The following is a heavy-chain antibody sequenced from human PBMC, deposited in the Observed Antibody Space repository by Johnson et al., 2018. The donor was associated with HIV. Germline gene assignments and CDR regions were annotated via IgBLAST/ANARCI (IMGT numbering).Heavy chain of an antibody. CDR1: GFTFSSYD. Sequence: VQLVESGGGLVQPGGSLRLSCAASGFTFSSYDMHWVRQATGKGLEWVSAIGTAGDTYYPGSVKGRFTISRENAKNSLHLQMNSLRAEDTAVYFCARVRRQLVRLSAFDIWGQGTLVTVSS. CDR3: ARVRRQLVRLSAFDI. D-gene: IGHD6-6*01. V-gene: IGHV3-13*01. J-gene: IGHJ3*02. CDR2: IGTAGDT.